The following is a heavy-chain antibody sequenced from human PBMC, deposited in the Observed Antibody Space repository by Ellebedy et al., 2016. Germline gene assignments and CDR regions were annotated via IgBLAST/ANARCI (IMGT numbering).Heavy chain of an antibody. V-gene: IGHV1-18*01. CDR2: ISAYNGNT. D-gene: IGHD3-10*01. J-gene: IGHJ4*02. Sequence: ASVKVSCXASGYTFTSYGISWVRQAPGQGLEWMGWISAYNGNTNYAQKLQGRVTITRDTSASTAYMELSSLRSEDTAVYYCARFRRFGEVPDYWGQGTLVTVSS. CDR3: ARFRRFGEVPDY. CDR1: GYTFTSYG.